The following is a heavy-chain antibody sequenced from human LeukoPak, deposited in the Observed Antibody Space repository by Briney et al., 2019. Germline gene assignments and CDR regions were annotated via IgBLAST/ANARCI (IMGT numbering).Heavy chain of an antibody. Sequence: SETLSLTCTVSGGSISSSSYNWGWIRQPPGKGLEWIGSIYYSGSTYYNPSLKSRVTISVDTSKNQFSLKLSSVTAADTAVYYCARVSYDSSGYFHYYYGMDVWGQGTTVTVSS. V-gene: IGHV4-39*07. CDR1: GGSISSSSYN. CDR2: IYYSGST. CDR3: ARVSYDSSGYFHYYYGMDV. D-gene: IGHD3-22*01. J-gene: IGHJ6*02.